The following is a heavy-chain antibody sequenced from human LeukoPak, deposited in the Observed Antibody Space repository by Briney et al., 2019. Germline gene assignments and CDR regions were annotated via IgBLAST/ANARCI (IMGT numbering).Heavy chain of an antibody. CDR3: ARAAEGGWFDP. J-gene: IGHJ5*02. Sequence: SETLSLTCTVSGGSISSGGYYWSWIRQPPGKGLEWIGYIYHSGSTYYNPSLKSRVTISVDRSKNQFSLKLSSVTAADTAVYYCARAAEGGWFDPWGQGTLVTVSS. V-gene: IGHV4-30-2*01. CDR2: IYHSGST. D-gene: IGHD2-15*01. CDR1: GGSISSGGYY.